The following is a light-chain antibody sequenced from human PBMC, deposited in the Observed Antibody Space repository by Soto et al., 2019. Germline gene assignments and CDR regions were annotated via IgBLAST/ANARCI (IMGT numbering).Light chain of an antibody. V-gene: IGLV4-69*01. Sequence: QSVLTQSPSASASLGASVKLTCTLSSGHSSYAIAWHQQQPEKGPRYLMKLNSDGSHSKGDGIPDRFSGSSSGAERYLTISSLQSEDDADYYCQTWGTGIQVFGTGTKLTVL. CDR2: LNSDGSH. J-gene: IGLJ1*01. CDR1: SGHSSYA. CDR3: QTWGTGIQV.